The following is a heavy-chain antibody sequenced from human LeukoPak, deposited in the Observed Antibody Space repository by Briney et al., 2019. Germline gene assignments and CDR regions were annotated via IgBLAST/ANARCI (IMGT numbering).Heavy chain of an antibody. D-gene: IGHD2-15*01. V-gene: IGHV4-4*07. CDR3: ARDGSCWNGFDY. CDR1: GGSISSYD. CDR2: IYTSGST. J-gene: IGHJ4*02. Sequence: SETLSLTCSVSGGSISSYDWNWRRQPPGKGLEWIGRIYTSGSTNYNPSLKSRVTISVDKSKNQFSLKLSSVTAADTAVYYCARDGSCWNGFDYWGQATLVTVSS.